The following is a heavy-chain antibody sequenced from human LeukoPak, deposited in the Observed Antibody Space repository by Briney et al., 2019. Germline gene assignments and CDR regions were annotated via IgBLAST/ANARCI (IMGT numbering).Heavy chain of an antibody. J-gene: IGHJ1*01. CDR3: ARRPVAAEYLQH. V-gene: IGHV3-30*03. Sequence: PGGSLRPSCTGSGFSFTNYAMHWVRQAPGEGLEWVAVISYDESKIYYADSVKGRFTISRDLSTNTLYLQMNSLTTEDTAMYFCARRPVAAEYLQHWGQGTLVTVSS. D-gene: IGHD6-25*01. CDR2: ISYDESKI. CDR1: GFSFTNYA.